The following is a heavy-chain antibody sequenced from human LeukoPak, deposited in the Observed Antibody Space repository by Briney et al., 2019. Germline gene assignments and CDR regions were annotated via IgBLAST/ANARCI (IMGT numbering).Heavy chain of an antibody. V-gene: IGHV3-11*04. CDR3: ARESGTSALDAFDI. J-gene: IGHJ3*02. CDR1: GFTFSDYY. D-gene: IGHD1-7*01. CDR2: ISSSGSTI. Sequence: GGSLRLSCAASGFTFSDYYMSWIRQAPGKGLEWVSYISSSGSTIYYADSVKGRFTISRDNAKNSLYLQMNSLRAEDTAVYYCARESGTSALDAFDIWGQGTMVTVSS.